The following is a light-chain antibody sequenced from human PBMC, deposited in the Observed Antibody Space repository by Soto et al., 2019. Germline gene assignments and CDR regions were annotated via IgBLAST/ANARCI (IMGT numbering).Light chain of an antibody. CDR3: SSYTSSSVWV. CDR1: SSDVGAYNY. CDR2: DVS. V-gene: IGLV2-14*01. Sequence: QSVLTQPASVSGSPGQSITISCTGTSSDVGAYNYVSWYQQHPGKAPKLMIYDVSNRPSGVSFRFSGSKSDNTASLTISGLQDEDEADYYCSSYTSSSVWVFGGGTKLTVL. J-gene: IGLJ3*02.